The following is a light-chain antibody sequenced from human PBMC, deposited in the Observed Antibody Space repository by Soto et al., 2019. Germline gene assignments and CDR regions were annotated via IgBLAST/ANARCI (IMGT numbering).Light chain of an antibody. CDR2: DNN. J-gene: IGLJ2*01. CDR3: ATWDSSLRAVV. CDR1: SSNIGNNY. Sequence: QSVLTQPPSVSAAPGQKVTISCSGSSSNIGNNYVSWYQQLPGTAPKLLIYDNNKRPSGIPDRFSGSKSDTSATLGITGLQTGDEADYYCATWDSSLRAVVFGGGTKVTVL. V-gene: IGLV1-51*01.